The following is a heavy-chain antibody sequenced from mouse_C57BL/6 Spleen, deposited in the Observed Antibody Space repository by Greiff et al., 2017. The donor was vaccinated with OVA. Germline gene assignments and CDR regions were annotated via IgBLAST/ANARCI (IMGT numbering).Heavy chain of an antibody. Sequence: QVQLQQPGAELVMPGASVKLSCKASGYTFTSYWMHWVKQRPGQGLEWIGEIDPSDSYTNYNQKFKGKSTLTVDKSSSTAYMHLSSLTSEDSAVYYCAKGYQDYYAMDYWGQGTSVTVSS. J-gene: IGHJ4*01. CDR2: IDPSDSYT. D-gene: IGHD2-2*01. CDR1: GYTFTSYW. V-gene: IGHV1-69*01. CDR3: AKGYQDYYAMDY.